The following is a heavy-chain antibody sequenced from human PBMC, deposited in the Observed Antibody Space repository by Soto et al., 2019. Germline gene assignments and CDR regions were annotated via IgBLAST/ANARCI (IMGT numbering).Heavy chain of an antibody. CDR3: AKDSLDAFDI. CDR2: ISYDGSNK. Sequence: QVQLVESGGGVVQPGRSLRLSCAASGFTFSSYGMHWVRQAPGKGLEWVAVISYDGSNKYYADSVKGRFTISRDNSKNTLYLQMSSLRAEDTAVYYCAKDSLDAFDIWGHGTMVTVSS. V-gene: IGHV3-30*18. CDR1: GFTFSSYG. J-gene: IGHJ3*02.